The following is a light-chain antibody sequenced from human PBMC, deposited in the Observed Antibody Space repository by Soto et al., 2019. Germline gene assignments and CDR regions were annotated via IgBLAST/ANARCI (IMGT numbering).Light chain of an antibody. J-gene: IGKJ1*01. CDR3: QQYYSTPPA. CDR1: QGLVHRDGHTY. Sequence: DVVLTQSPLSLPLALGQPASISCRSSQGLVHRDGHTYLTWFHLRPGQSPRRLIYKVSNWDSGVPDRFSGYGSGTDFTLTISSLQAEDVAVYYCQQYYSTPPAFGQGTKVDIK. CDR2: KVS. V-gene: IGKV2-30*02.